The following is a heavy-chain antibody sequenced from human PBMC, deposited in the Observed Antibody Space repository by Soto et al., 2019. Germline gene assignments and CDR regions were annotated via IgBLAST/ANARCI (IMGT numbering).Heavy chain of an antibody. CDR3: ARGAIAAAGTWGDY. CDR1: GGTFNDYA. D-gene: IGHD6-13*01. V-gene: IGHV1-69*12. Sequence: QVQLVQSGAEVKKPGSSVKVSCKASGGTFNDYAFNWVRQAPGQGLEWMGGIIPMFGTTKYARNFQGRVTITADESTSTAYMELSSLKYEDTAVYYCARGAIAAAGTWGDYWGQGTLVTVSS. J-gene: IGHJ4*02. CDR2: IIPMFGTT.